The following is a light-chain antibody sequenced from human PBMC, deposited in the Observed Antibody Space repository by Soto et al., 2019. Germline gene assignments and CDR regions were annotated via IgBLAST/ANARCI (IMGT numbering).Light chain of an antibody. CDR1: QSIRSN. CDR2: GAS. CDR3: QQYHIWPPWT. V-gene: IGKV3-15*01. Sequence: EIVMTQSPDTLSVSPGEGATLSCRVSQSIRSNLAWYQQRPGQAPRLLMYGASTRADGIPARFTGSGSGTEFTLTISSLQSEDFAVYYCQQYHIWPPWTSGQATKVDIK. J-gene: IGKJ1*01.